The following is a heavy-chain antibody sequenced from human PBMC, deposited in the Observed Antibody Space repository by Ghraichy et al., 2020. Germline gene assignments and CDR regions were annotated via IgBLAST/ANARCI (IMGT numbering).Heavy chain of an antibody. CDR1: GASLSSGDYY. V-gene: IGHV4-30-4*01. CDR2: IHHTGTT. D-gene: IGHD3-9*01. CDR3: ARGGNIFPTSYFDY. Sequence: SETLSLTCSVSGASLSSGDYYWSWICQPPGKGLEWIGYIHHTGTTFYKPSLKSRVDISLQTSRRRLSLRLSSVTAAATAVYYCARGGNIFPTSYFDYWGHGTLVTVSS. J-gene: IGHJ4*03.